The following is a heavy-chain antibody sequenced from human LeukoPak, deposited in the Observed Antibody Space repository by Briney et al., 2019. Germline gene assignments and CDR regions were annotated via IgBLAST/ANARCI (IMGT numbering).Heavy chain of an antibody. CDR1: GFAFRSYS. V-gene: IGHV3-21*01. CDR3: ARDLHVNYDFWGGHAFEI. D-gene: IGHD3-3*01. CDR2: ISSSSSYI. Sequence: KTGGSLRLSCAASGFAFRSYSMNWVRQAPGKGLDWVSSISSSSSYIYYGDSVKGRFTISRDNAKNSLYLQMNSLRAEDTAVYYCARDLHVNYDFWGGHAFEIWGQGTMVTVSS. J-gene: IGHJ3*02.